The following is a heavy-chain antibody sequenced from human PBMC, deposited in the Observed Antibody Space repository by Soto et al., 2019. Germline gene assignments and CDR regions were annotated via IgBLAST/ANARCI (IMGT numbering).Heavy chain of an antibody. CDR3: ARGRRWLQPYFDY. D-gene: IGHD5-12*01. V-gene: IGHV4-34*01. J-gene: IGHJ4*02. CDR2: INHSGST. CDR1: GGSFSGYY. Sequence: QVQLQQWGAGLLKPSETLSLTCAVYGGSFSGYYWSWIRQPPGKGLEWIGEINHSGSTNYNPSLTRRVTISVDTSKNQFSLKLSSVTAADTAVYYCARGRRWLQPYFDYWGQGTLVTVSS.